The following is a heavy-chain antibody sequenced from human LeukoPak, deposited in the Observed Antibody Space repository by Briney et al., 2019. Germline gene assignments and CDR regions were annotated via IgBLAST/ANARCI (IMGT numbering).Heavy chain of an antibody. J-gene: IGHJ4*02. Sequence: GGSLRLSCVGSGFTFSDAWMSWVRQAPGKGLEWVAIIRPDANDGSYVDSVKGRFTISRDNAKNSLYLQLNSLRAEDTAVYFCARADWGSIDYWGQGALVTVSS. V-gene: IGHV3-7*01. CDR3: ARADWGSIDY. CDR1: GFTFSDAW. D-gene: IGHD7-27*01. CDR2: IRPDANDG.